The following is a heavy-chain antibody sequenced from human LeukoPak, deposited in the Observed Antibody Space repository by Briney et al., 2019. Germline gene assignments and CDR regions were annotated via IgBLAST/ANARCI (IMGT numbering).Heavy chain of an antibody. CDR3: ARSGPAAIPVDAFDI. D-gene: IGHD2-2*01. V-gene: IGHV1-18*01. CDR1: GYTFTSYG. J-gene: IGHJ3*02. CDR2: ISAYNGNT. Sequence: ASVKVSCKASGYTFTSYGISWVRQAPGQGLEWMGWISAYNGNTNYAQKLQGRVTVTTDTSTSTAYMELRSLRSDDTAVYYCARSGPAAIPVDAFDIWGQGTMVTVSS.